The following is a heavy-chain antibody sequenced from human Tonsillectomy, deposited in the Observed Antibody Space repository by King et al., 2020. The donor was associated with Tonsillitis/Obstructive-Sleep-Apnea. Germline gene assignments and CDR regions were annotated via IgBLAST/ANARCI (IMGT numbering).Heavy chain of an antibody. J-gene: IGHJ4*02. D-gene: IGHD3-9*01. CDR1: GFTFSSFW. Sequence: VQLVESGGGLVQPGGSLRLSCASSGFTFSSFWMSWVRQAPGKGLEWVANIKEDGSGKYYVDSVKGRFTISRDNTKNSLYLQMNYLRAEDTAVYYCARLGCLLGFDYWGQGTLVTVSS. CDR2: IKEDGSGK. CDR3: ARLGCLLGFDY. V-gene: IGHV3-7*03.